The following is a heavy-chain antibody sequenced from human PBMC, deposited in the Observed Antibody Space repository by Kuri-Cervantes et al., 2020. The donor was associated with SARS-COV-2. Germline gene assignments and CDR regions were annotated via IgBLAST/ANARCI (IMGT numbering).Heavy chain of an antibody. CDR3: ARHNPLSRFLEWQQILFDP. J-gene: IGHJ5*02. CDR2: INHSGST. Sequence: SETLSLTCTVSGGSIFSGSLYWSWIRQPPGKGLEWIGEINHSGSTNYNPSLKSRVTISVDTSKNQFSLKLSSVTAADTAVYYCARHNPLSRFLEWQQILFDPWGQGTLVTVSS. V-gene: IGHV4-34*01. CDR1: GGSIFSGSLY. D-gene: IGHD3-3*01.